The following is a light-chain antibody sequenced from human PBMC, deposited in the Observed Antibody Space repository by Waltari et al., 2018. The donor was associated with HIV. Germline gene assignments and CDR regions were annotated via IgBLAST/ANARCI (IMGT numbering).Light chain of an antibody. CDR3: QQYHDWPLT. J-gene: IGKJ3*01. Sequence: VMTQSPATLSVSPGERATLSCRASQSISTNLTWYQQRSGQAPRLLIYGASTRATAIPARFSGSGSGTDFTLTISSLEREDYATYFCQQYHDWPLTFGPGTKVDVK. V-gene: IGKV3-15*01. CDR1: QSISTN. CDR2: GAS.